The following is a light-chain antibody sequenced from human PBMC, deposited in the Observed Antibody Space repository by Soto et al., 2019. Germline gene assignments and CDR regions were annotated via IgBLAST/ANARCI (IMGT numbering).Light chain of an antibody. Sequence: AIQMTQSPSSLSASVGDRVTITCRASQGIRHDLGWYQQKPGKAPKLLIYAASSLQGGVPSRFSGSGSGTDFTLTISSLQPEDFATYYCLQDYNYPWTFGQGTKVEIK. J-gene: IGKJ1*01. CDR2: AAS. V-gene: IGKV1-6*01. CDR1: QGIRHD. CDR3: LQDYNYPWT.